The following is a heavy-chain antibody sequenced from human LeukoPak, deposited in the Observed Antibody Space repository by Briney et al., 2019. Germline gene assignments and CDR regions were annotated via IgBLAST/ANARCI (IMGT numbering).Heavy chain of an antibody. CDR3: ARGPYSYDSSGAFDI. CDR1: GGSISCFY. V-gene: IGHV4-4*07. Sequence: PSETLSLTCTVSGGSISCFYWSWIRQPAGKGLEWIGRIFTSGSTNYNPSLKSRVTMSVDTSKNQFSLKVNSVTAADTAVYFCARGPYSYDSSGAFDIWGQGTMVTVSS. D-gene: IGHD3-22*01. J-gene: IGHJ3*02. CDR2: IFTSGST.